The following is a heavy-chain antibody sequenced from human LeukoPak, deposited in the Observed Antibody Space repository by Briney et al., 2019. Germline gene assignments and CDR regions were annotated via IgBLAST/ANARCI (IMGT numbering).Heavy chain of an antibody. CDR1: GGSISSGSYY. CDR3: ARASYYRGMDY. CDR2: IYTSGST. V-gene: IGHV4-61*02. D-gene: IGHD1-26*01. J-gene: IGHJ4*02. Sequence: PSETLSLTCTVSGGSISSGSYYWSWIRQPAGKGLEWIGRIYTSGSTNYSPSLKSRVTISVDTSKNQFSLKLSSVTAADTAVYYCARASYYRGMDYWGQGTLVTVSS.